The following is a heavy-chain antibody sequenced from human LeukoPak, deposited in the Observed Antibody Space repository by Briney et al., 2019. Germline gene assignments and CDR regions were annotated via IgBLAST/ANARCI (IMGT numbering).Heavy chain of an antibody. V-gene: IGHV4-4*02. Sequence: PSETLSLTCSVSGGSISNNNWWSWVRQSPGKGLEWIGNIYHSGTTHYNPSLKSRATISVDKSKNQFSLKLNSVTAADTAVYYCARVVGEFSYYYMDVWGKGTTVTVSS. J-gene: IGHJ6*03. CDR2: IYHSGTT. D-gene: IGHD3-16*01. CDR3: ARVVGEFSYYYMDV. CDR1: GGSISNNNW.